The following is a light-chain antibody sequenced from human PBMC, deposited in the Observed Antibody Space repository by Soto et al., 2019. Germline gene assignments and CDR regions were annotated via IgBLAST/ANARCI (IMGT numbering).Light chain of an antibody. J-gene: IGKJ2*01. CDR1: HDISNH. CDR3: QHFKNFQHT. V-gene: IGKV1-33*01. CDR2: DAS. Sequence: DIQMTQSPSSLSASVGDRVTITCQASHDISNHLNWYQHKPGKAPTVLIYDASSLETVVPSRFTGSGSGTNFIFTISSLQPEDIATYYYQHFKNFQHTFGQGTKLDIK.